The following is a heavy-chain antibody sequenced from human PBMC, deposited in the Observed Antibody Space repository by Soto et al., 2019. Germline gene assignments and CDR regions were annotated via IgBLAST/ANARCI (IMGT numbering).Heavy chain of an antibody. CDR1: GFSLTSPGMC. CDR2: IERDDDDK. D-gene: IGHD2-2*02. CDR3: ARAIRGPRRFNGMDV. J-gene: IGHJ6*02. V-gene: IGHV2-70*13. Sequence: SGPTLVNPTETLTLTCTFSGFSLTSPGMCVSWIRQSPGKALEWLALIERDDDDKYYSTALKARLTISKDTRKNQVVLTMANMDPADTATYYCARAIRGPRRFNGMDVWGQGTTVTVSS.